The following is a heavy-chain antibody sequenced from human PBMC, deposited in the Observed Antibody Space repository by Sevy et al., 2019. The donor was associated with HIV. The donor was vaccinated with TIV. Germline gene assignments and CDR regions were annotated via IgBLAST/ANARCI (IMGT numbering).Heavy chain of an antibody. CDR3: AREGCTKPHDY. Sequence: GGSLRLSCEASGFTFSKYSMSWVRQAPGKGLEWVSTFSFGCGRINYADSVNGRFTISRDDSKNTLYLQMNSLGAEDTAVYYCAREGCTKPHDYWGQGTLVTVSS. CDR2: FSFGCGRI. V-gene: IGHV3-23*01. CDR1: GFTFSKYS. J-gene: IGHJ4*02. D-gene: IGHD2-8*01.